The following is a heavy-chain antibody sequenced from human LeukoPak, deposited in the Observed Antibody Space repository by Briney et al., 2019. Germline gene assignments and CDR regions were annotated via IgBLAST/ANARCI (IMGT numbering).Heavy chain of an antibody. CDR3: ARVGTYSSGREAFDI. CDR1: GGSFSGYY. D-gene: IGHD6-19*01. V-gene: IGHV4-34*01. CDR2: INHSGST. Sequence: SETLSLTCAAYGGSFSGYYWSWIRQPPGKGLEWIGEINHSGSTNYNPSLKSRVTISVDTSKNQFSLKLSSVTAADTAVYYCARVGTYSSGREAFDIWGQGTMVTVSS. J-gene: IGHJ3*02.